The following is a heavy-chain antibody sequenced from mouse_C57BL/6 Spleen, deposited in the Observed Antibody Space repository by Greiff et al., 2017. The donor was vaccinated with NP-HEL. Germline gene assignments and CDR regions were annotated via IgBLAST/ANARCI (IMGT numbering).Heavy chain of an antibody. CDR3: ARHEDYYGNDPYAMDY. J-gene: IGHJ4*01. Sequence: VQLQQSGPGLVAPSQSLSITCTVSGFSLTSYGVHWVRQPPGKGLEWLVVIWSDGSTTYNSALKSRLSISKDNSKSQVFLKMNSLQTDDTAMYYGARHEDYYGNDPYAMDYWGQGTSVTVSS. V-gene: IGHV2-6-1*01. CDR1: GFSLTSYG. CDR2: IWSDGST. D-gene: IGHD2-2*01.